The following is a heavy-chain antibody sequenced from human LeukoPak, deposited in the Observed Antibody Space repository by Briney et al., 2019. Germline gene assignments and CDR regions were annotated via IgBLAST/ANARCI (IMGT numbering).Heavy chain of an antibody. CDR3: ARVGDGDLLDY. J-gene: IGHJ4*02. CDR2: INHSGST. Sequence: PSETLSLTCAVYGGSFSGYYWSWIRQPPGKGLEWIGEINHSGSTNYNPSLKSRVTISVDTSKNQFSLKLSSVTAADTAVYYCARVGDGDLLDYWGQGTLVTVSS. V-gene: IGHV4-34*01. D-gene: IGHD4-17*01. CDR1: GGSFSGYY.